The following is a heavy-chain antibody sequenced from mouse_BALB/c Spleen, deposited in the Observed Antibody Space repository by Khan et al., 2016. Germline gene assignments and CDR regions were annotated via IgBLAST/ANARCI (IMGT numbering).Heavy chain of an antibody. D-gene: IGHD2-4*01. CDR3: TRAGYDYPCAY. V-gene: IGHV1S81*02. Sequence: QVQLKQSGAELVKPGASVKLSCKASGYTFTSYYMYWVKQRPGQGLEWIGEINPSNGDTNFNERFKSKATLTVDKSSSTTYMRFSSLTSEDSACYYCTRAGYDYPCAYWGQGTRVTVSA. CDR2: INPSNGDT. CDR1: GYTFTSYY. J-gene: IGHJ3*01.